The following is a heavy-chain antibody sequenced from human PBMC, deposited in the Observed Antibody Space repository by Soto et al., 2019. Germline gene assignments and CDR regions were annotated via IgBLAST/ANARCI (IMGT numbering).Heavy chain of an antibody. J-gene: IGHJ4*02. CDR1: GGTFSSYA. CDR3: ERDVIAAAGTAG. CDR2: IIPIFGTA. D-gene: IGHD6-13*01. V-gene: IGHV1-69*12. Sequence: QVQLVQSGAEVKKPGSSVKVSCKASGGTFSSYAISWVRQAPGQGLEWMGGIIPIFGTANYAQKFQGRVTITADDSTSTAYKELSSLRSEDTAVYYCERDVIAAAGTAGWGQGTLVTVSS.